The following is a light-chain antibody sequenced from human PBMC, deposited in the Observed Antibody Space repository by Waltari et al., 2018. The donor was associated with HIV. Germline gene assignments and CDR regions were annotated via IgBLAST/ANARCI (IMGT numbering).Light chain of an antibody. V-gene: IGLV2-8*01. Sequence: QSALTQPPSASGSPGQSVTISCTGTSSDVGGYNYVSWYQQHPGKAPKYSIYEVIKRPSGVPDRFSGSKSGNTASRTVSGLQAEDEADYYCISYAGSKWVFGGGTKLTVL. CDR2: EVI. CDR1: SSDVGGYNY. CDR3: ISYAGSKWV. J-gene: IGLJ3*02.